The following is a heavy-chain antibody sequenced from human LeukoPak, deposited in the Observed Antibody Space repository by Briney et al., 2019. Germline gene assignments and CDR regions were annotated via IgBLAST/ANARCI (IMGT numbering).Heavy chain of an antibody. D-gene: IGHD6-19*01. CDR1: GGSFSDYY. J-gene: IGHJ4*02. CDR2: IYHNGNS. Sequence: SETLSLTCTVSGGSFSDYYWSFIRQPPGKGLERIGYIYHNGNSDFNPSLKSRVTISVDTSKNQFSLRMSSVTAADTAVYFCAGQAYSSGWLDNWGPGTLVTVSS. CDR3: AGQAYSSGWLDN. V-gene: IGHV4-59*01.